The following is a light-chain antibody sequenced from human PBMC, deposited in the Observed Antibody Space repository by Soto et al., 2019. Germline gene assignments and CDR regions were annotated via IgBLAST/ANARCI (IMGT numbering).Light chain of an antibody. CDR1: QTILYRPNNKNA. CDR2: WAS. J-gene: IGKJ5*01. Sequence: DIVMTQSPDSLAVSLGERATINCKSSQTILYRPNNKNALVWYQQXPGQPPKLLISWASTRESGXXXXXXXXXXXXXXXXTISSLQAEDVAVYYCQQFYTTPAFGQGTRLEIK. V-gene: IGKV4-1*01. CDR3: QQFYTTPA.